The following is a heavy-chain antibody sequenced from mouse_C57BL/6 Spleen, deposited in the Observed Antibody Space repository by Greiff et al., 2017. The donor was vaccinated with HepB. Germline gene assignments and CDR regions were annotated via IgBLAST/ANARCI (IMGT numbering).Heavy chain of an antibody. V-gene: IGHV1-22*01. CDR1: GYTFTDYN. D-gene: IGHD2-2*01. CDR3: ARGDGGLPFAY. Sequence: VQLKESGPELVKPGASVKMSCKASGYTFTDYNMHWVKQSHGKSLEWIGYINPNNGGTSYNQKFKGKATLTENKSSSTAYMELRSLTSEDSAVYYCARGDGGLPFAYWGQGTLVTVSA. CDR2: INPNNGGT. J-gene: IGHJ3*01.